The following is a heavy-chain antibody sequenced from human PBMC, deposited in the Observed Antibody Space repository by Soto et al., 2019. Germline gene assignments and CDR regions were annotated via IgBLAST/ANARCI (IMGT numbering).Heavy chain of an antibody. CDR3: ARFGSNSGFDY. CDR2: IFHLGTT. Sequence: QVQLQESGPGLVKPSQTLSLTCTVSGGSITSGGYYWSWIRQHPGKGLEWFGYIFHLGTTYYNPSLKXRXTXSXXTSTTQFSLKLSSVTAADTAVSYCARFGSNSGFDYWGQGTLVTVSS. CDR1: GGSITSGGYY. D-gene: IGHD3-10*01. V-gene: IGHV4-31*03. J-gene: IGHJ4*02.